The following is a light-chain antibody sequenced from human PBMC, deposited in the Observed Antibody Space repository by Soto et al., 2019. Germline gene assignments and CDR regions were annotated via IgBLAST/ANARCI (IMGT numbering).Light chain of an antibody. Sequence: DIQMTQSPSSLSASVGDRVTITCRASQSISSYLNWYQQKPGKAPKLLIYAASSLQSGVPSRFSGSGSGTDFTLTINSLQPEDFATYYCQQSYSTPTFGQGTRL. CDR2: AAS. CDR1: QSISSY. J-gene: IGKJ5*01. V-gene: IGKV1-39*01. CDR3: QQSYSTPT.